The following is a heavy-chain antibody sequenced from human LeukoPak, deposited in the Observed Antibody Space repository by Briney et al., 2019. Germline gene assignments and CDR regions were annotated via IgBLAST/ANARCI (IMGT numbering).Heavy chain of an antibody. D-gene: IGHD6-19*01. V-gene: IGHV3-30-3*01. Sequence: GGSLRLSCAASGFTFSSSAMHWVRQAPDKGLEWVAVISYDGSNKYYADSVKGRFTISRDNSENTLYLQMNSLRADDTAVYYCARDRDSSGWYEGFDCWGQGTLVTVSS. CDR2: ISYDGSNK. CDR3: ARDRDSSGWYEGFDC. CDR1: GFTFSSSA. J-gene: IGHJ4*02.